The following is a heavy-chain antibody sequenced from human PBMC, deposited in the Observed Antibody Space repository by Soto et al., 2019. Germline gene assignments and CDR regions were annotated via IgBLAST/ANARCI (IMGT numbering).Heavy chain of an antibody. D-gene: IGHD3-10*01. J-gene: IGHJ5*02. CDR3: ARGAVLWFGDSVGWFDP. Sequence: ASVKFSCKASGYTFTGYYMHWVRQAPGQGLEWMGWINPNSGGTNYAQKFQGRVTMTRDTSISTAYMELSRLRSDDTAVYYCARGAVLWFGDSVGWFDPWGQGTLVTVSS. V-gene: IGHV1-2*02. CDR2: INPNSGGT. CDR1: GYTFTGYY.